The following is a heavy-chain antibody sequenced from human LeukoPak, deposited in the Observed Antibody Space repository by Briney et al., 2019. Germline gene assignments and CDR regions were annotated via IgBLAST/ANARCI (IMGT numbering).Heavy chain of an antibody. CDR2: IRSKAKGRTT. D-gene: IGHD5-18*01. J-gene: IGHJ4*02. CDR1: GFTFGDYA. V-gene: IGHV3-49*04. CDR3: TRDRGYSYGYGDY. Sequence: PGGSLRLSCTASGFTFGDYAMSWVRQAPGKGVEWVGFIRSKAKGRTTEYAASVKGRFTISRDDSKSIAYLQMNSLTNEDTAVYYCTRDRGYSYGYGDYWGQGTLVTVSS.